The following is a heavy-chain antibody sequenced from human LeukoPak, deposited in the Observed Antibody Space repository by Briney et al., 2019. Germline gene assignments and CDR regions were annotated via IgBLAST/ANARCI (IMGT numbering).Heavy chain of an antibody. CDR1: GGTFISYA. Sequence: SVKVSCKASGGTFISYAISWVGQAPGQGREWMGRIIPILGIANYAQKFQGRVTITADKATSTAYMELSSLRSEDTAVYYCARASLTTVGFDYWGQGTLVTVSS. CDR3: ARASLTTVGFDY. V-gene: IGHV1-69*04. D-gene: IGHD4-17*01. CDR2: IIPILGIA. J-gene: IGHJ4*02.